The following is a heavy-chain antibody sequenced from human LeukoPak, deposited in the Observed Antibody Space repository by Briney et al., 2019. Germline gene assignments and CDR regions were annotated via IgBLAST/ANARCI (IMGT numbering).Heavy chain of an antibody. V-gene: IGHV1-69*06. D-gene: IGHD3-10*01. Sequence: SVKVSCKASGGTFSSYAISWVRQAPGQGLEWMGGIIPIFGTANYAQKFQGRVTITADKSISTAYLQWSSLKASDTAMYYCARHAFGEPNQLDYWGQGTLVTVSS. CDR3: ARHAFGEPNQLDY. J-gene: IGHJ4*02. CDR1: GGTFSSYA. CDR2: IIPIFGTA.